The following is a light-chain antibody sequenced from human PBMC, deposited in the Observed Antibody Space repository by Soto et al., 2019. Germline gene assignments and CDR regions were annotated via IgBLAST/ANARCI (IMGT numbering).Light chain of an antibody. V-gene: IGKV4-1*01. CDR2: WAS. J-gene: IGKJ3*01. CDR3: QQYYSLPLT. CDR1: QSVLYSSDNKNY. Sequence: DIVMTQSPESLAVSLGERATINCKSSQSVLYSSDNKNYLSWYQQKPGHPPKLLIYWASTRESGVPDPFSGSGSGTDFTLTISSLQAEDVAVYYCQQYYSLPLTFGPGTKVDVK.